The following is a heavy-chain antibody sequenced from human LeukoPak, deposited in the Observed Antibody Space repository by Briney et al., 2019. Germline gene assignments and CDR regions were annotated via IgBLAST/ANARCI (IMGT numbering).Heavy chain of an antibody. CDR1: GGTFSSYA. D-gene: IGHD4-17*01. J-gene: IGHJ5*02. CDR3: ARGGDYGDYELNNWFDP. Sequence: ASVKVSCKASGGTFSSYAISWVRQAPGQGLEWMGRIIPILGIANYAQKFQGRVTITADKYTSTAYMELSSLRSEDTAVYYCARGGDYGDYELNNWFDPWGQGTLVTVSS. V-gene: IGHV1-69*04. CDR2: IIPILGIA.